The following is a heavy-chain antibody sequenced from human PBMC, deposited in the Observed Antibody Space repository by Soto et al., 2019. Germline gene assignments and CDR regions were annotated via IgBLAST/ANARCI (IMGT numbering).Heavy chain of an antibody. J-gene: IGHJ5*02. CDR3: ARIRVVGAKWLQLGWFDP. V-gene: IGHV1-18*01. CDR1: GYTFTSYG. CDR2: ISAHNGNT. Sequence: GPEVKKPGASVKVSCKASGYTFTSYGITWVRQAPGQGLEWMGWISAHNGNTNFAQKLQGRVSMTTDTSTSTAYMELRSLRSDDTAVYYCARIRVVGAKWLQLGWFDPWGQGTLVTVSS. D-gene: IGHD7-27*01.